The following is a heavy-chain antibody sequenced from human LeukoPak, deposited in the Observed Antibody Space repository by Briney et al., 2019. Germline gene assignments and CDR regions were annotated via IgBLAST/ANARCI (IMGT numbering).Heavy chain of an antibody. CDR1: GYTFTSYY. CDR2: ISAYNGNT. V-gene: IGHV1-18*04. CDR3: ARDSLWGSYRPYYYYYGMDV. Sequence: ASVKVSCKASGYTFTSYYMHWVRQAPGQGLEWMGWISAYNGNTNYAQKLQGRVTMTTDTSTSTAYMELRSLRSDDTAVYYCARDSLWGSYRPYYYYYGMDVWGQGTTVTVSS. D-gene: IGHD3-16*02. J-gene: IGHJ6*02.